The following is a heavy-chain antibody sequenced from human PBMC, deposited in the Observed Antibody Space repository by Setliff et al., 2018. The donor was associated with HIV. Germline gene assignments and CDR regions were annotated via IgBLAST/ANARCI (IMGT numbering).Heavy chain of an antibody. J-gene: IGHJ4*02. Sequence: PSETLSLTCTVSGDTDFYWSWIRQSPGKGLEWIGYVHYSGSTRYNPSLKSRVTISVDTSKKKFSLKLTSMTATDTAVYYCASEKKAWSVSDSFYEYWGQGVPVTVSS. D-gene: IGHD3-3*01. CDR2: VHYSGST. V-gene: IGHV4-59*01. CDR1: GDTDFY. CDR3: ASEKKAWSVSDSFYEY.